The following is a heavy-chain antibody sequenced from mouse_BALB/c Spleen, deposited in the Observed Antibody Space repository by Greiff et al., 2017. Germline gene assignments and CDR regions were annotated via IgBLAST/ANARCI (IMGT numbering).Heavy chain of an antibody. CDR3: TRRYDGWYFDV. J-gene: IGHJ1*01. V-gene: IGHV1-69*02. D-gene: IGHD2-14*01. CDR1: GYTFTSYW. Sequence: VQLQQPGAELVRPGASVKLSCKASGYTFTSYWINWVKQRPGQGLEWIGNIYPSDSYTNYNQKFKDKATLTVDKSSSTAYMQLSSPRSENSAVYYCTRRYDGWYFDVWGAGTTVTVSS. CDR2: IYPSDSYT.